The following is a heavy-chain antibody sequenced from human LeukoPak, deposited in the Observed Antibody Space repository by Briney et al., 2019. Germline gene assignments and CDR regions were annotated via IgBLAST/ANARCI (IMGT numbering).Heavy chain of an antibody. CDR2: ISAYNGNT. J-gene: IGHJ1*01. Sequence: ASVKVSCKASGYTFTSYGISWVRQAPGQGLEWMGWISAYNGNTNYAQKFQGRVTMTRNTSISTAYMELSSLRSEDTAVYYCATSLRADAEYFQHWGQGTLVTVSS. D-gene: IGHD3-9*01. CDR1: GYTFTSYG. CDR3: ATSLRADAEYFQH. V-gene: IGHV1-18*01.